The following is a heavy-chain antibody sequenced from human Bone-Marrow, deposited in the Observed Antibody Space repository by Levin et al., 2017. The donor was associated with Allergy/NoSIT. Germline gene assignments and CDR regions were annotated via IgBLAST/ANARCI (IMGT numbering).Heavy chain of an antibody. CDR1: GFTFSSYA. Sequence: GGSLRLSCAASGFTFSSYAMSWVRQAPGKGLEWVSAISGSGGSTYYADSVKGRFTISRDNSKNTLYLQMNSLRAEDTAVYYCAKGTIVVVPAAMPADFDYWGQGTLVTVSS. V-gene: IGHV3-23*01. J-gene: IGHJ4*02. D-gene: IGHD2-2*01. CDR3: AKGTIVVVPAAMPADFDY. CDR2: ISGSGGST.